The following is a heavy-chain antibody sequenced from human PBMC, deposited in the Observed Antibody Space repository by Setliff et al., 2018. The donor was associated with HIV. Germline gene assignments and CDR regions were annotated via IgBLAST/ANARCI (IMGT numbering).Heavy chain of an antibody. CDR2: ITSSSSTI. CDR1: GFSVSTYS. D-gene: IGHD6-25*01. Sequence: PGGSLRLSCAASGFSVSTYSMDWVRLAPGKGLEWVSYITSSSSTIYYADSVKGRFTISRDDTKNSLYLQMNSLRAEDTAVYYCARGAATMAFDLWGQGTMVTVSS. CDR3: ARGAATMAFDL. V-gene: IGHV3-48*01. J-gene: IGHJ3*01.